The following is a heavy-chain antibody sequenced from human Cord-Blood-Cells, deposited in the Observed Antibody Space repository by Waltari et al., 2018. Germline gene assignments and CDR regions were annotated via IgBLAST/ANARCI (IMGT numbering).Heavy chain of an antibody. J-gene: IGHJ3*02. CDR1: GGSISSSSYY. CDR2: IYYRGSS. Sequence: QLQLQESGPGLVKHSETLSLTGTVSGGSISSSSYYWGWIRQPPGKGLEWIGGIYYRGSSYYQPSLKSRVTMSGDTSKIQYSLELGSVPAADTAGYYWARHEPPTFYGPYACDIWGQGTMVTVSS. CDR3: ARHEPPTFYGPYACDI. V-gene: IGHV4-39*01. D-gene: IGHD3-16*01.